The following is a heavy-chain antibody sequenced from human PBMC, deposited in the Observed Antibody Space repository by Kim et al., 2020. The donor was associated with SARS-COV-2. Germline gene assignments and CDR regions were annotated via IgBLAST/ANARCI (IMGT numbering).Heavy chain of an antibody. Sequence: SETLSLTCTVSGGSISPYYWSWIRQPAGKGLEWIGRLYASGGTTYNSSLQNRVTMSVDTSRNQFSLKLRSVTAADTAVYFCERDDSRYFDLWGRGSLVTVSS. D-gene: IGHD2-21*02. CDR2: LYASGGT. V-gene: IGHV4-4*07. CDR1: GGSISPYY. J-gene: IGHJ2*01. CDR3: ERDDSRYFDL.